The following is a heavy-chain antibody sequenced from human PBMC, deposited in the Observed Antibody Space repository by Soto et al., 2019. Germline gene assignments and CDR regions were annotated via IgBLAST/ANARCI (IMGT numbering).Heavy chain of an antibody. J-gene: IGHJ5*02. D-gene: IGHD6-19*01. CDR2: ISSSSSYI. CDR1: GFTFSSYS. CDR3: ARARFISDAVNRFDP. Sequence: EVQLRESGGGLVKPGGSLRLSCAASGFTFSSYSMNWVRQAPGKGLEWVSSISSSSSYIYYAASVKGRFTISRDNAKNSLYLQMNSLRAEDTAVYYCARARFISDAVNRFDPWGQGTLVTVSS. V-gene: IGHV3-21*01.